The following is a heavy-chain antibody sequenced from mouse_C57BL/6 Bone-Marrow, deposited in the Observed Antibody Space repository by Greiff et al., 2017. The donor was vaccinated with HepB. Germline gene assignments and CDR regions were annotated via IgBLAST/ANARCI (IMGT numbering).Heavy chain of an antibody. CDR3: ARMITSYAMDY. D-gene: IGHD2-4*01. V-gene: IGHV1-61*01. CDR2: IYPSDSET. CDR1: GYTFTSYW. Sequence: QVQLQQPGAELVRPGSSVKLSCKASGYTFTSYWMDWVKQRPGQGLEWIGNIYPSDSETHYNQKFKDKATLTVDKSSSTAYMQLSSLISEDSAVYYCARMITSYAMDYWGQGTSVTVSS. J-gene: IGHJ4*01.